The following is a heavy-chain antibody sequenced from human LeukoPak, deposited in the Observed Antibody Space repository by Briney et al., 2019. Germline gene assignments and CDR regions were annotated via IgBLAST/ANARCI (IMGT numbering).Heavy chain of an antibody. CDR2: ISGSGGST. CDR3: AKDLYHTAMVNDAFDI. Sequence: GGSLRLSCAASGFTFSSYAMSWVRQAPGKGLEWVSAISGSGGSTYYADSVKGRFTISRDNSKNTLYLQMNSLRAEDTAVYYCAKDLYHTAMVNDAFDIWGQGTMVTVSS. V-gene: IGHV3-23*01. D-gene: IGHD5-18*01. J-gene: IGHJ3*02. CDR1: GFTFSSYA.